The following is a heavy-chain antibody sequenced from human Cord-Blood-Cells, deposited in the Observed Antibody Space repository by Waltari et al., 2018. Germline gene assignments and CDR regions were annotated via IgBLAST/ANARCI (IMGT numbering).Heavy chain of an antibody. V-gene: IGHV3-7*01. CDR3: ARNTGQLVHY. D-gene: IGHD6-6*01. Sequence: EVQLVESGGGLVQPGGSLRLSCAASGFTFSRYWMSWVRQAPGKGLEWVANIKQDGIEKNYVDSVKGRFTISRDNAKNSLYLQMNSLRAEDTAVYYCARNTGQLVHYWGQGTLVTVSS. J-gene: IGHJ4*02. CDR1: GFTFSRYW. CDR2: IKQDGIEK.